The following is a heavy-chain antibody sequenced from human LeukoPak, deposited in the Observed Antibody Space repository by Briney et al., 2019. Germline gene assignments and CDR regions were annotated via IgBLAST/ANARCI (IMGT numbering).Heavy chain of an antibody. CDR1: GGSFSTNA. V-gene: IGHV1-69*13. D-gene: IGHD3-22*01. CDR2: IIPIFGSA. J-gene: IGHJ3*02. CDR3: ARDERGYYDSSGYLHDAFDI. Sequence: SVKVSCKASGGSFSTNAIAWVRQAPGQGLEWMGGIIPIFGSANYAQKFQGRVTITADEATSTAYMELSSLRSEDTAVYYCARDERGYYDSSGYLHDAFDIWGQGTMVTVSS.